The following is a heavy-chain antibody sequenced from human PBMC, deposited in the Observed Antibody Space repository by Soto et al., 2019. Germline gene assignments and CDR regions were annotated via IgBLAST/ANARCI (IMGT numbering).Heavy chain of an antibody. D-gene: IGHD3-22*01. CDR1: GGPFSSYA. J-gene: IGHJ6*02. Sequence: QVQLVQSGAEVKKPGSSVKVSCKASGGPFSSYAISWVRQAPGQGLEWMGGFIPIFGTASYALNFQGRVTITADESTSTAYRELSGLRSEDTALYYCAGHSSGVPGYYYGMDVWGQGTTVTVTS. V-gene: IGHV1-69*12. CDR2: FIPIFGTA. CDR3: AGHSSGVPGYYYGMDV.